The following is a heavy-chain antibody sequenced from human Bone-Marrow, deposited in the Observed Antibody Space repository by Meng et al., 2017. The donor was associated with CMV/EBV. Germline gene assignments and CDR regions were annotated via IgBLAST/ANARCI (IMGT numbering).Heavy chain of an antibody. Sequence: GESLKISCAASGFTFSDYYMSWIRQAPGKGLEWVSYISSSGSTIYYADSVKGRFTISRDNSKNTLYLQMSGLRTDDTAVYFCARDYDRYNGMNIWGQGTTVTVSS. CDR2: ISSSGSTI. CDR1: GFTFSDYY. CDR3: ARDYDRYNGMNI. V-gene: IGHV3-11*04. D-gene: IGHD3-3*01. J-gene: IGHJ6*02.